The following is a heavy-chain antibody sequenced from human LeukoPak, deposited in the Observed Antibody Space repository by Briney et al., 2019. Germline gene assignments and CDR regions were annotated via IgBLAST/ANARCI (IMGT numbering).Heavy chain of an antibody. Sequence: SETLSLTXAVYGGSFSGYYWSWIRQPPGKGLEWIGEINHSGSTNYNPSLKSRVTISVDTSKNQFSLKLSSVTAADTAVYYCARVVYSYGYGSLGYWGQGTLVTVSS. CDR3: ARVVYSYGYGSLGY. CDR1: GGSFSGYY. V-gene: IGHV4-34*01. D-gene: IGHD5-18*01. J-gene: IGHJ4*02. CDR2: INHSGST.